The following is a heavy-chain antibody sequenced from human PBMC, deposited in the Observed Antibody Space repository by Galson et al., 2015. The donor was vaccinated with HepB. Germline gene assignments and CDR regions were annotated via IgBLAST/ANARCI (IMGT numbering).Heavy chain of an antibody. CDR2: MYYSGTT. Sequence: ETLSLTCAVSGGSITSFYWSWIRQPPGKGLEWIGYMYYSGTTNYSPSLESRVAISVDTSKNQFSLQLSSVTAADTAIYYCARQFGSPSYYYAMDVWGQGTTVTVSS. V-gene: IGHV4-59*01. CDR1: GGSITSFY. D-gene: IGHD3-10*01. J-gene: IGHJ6*02. CDR3: ARQFGSPSYYYAMDV.